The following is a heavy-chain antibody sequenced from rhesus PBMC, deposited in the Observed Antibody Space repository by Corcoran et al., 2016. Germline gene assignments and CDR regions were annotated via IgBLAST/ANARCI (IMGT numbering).Heavy chain of an antibody. CDR3: ARRQPTFDY. V-gene: IGHV2S1*01. D-gene: IGHD1-1*01. J-gene: IGHJ4*01. CDR2: IYWDDDK. CDR1: GFSISTSGMG. Sequence: QVTLKESGPALVKPTQTLTLTCTFSGFSISTSGMGVGWISHPPGKALEWLAIIYWDDDKYYNKSRKSRHTLSKDTSKNQVVLTMTNMDPVDTATYYCARRQPTFDYWGQGVLVTVSS.